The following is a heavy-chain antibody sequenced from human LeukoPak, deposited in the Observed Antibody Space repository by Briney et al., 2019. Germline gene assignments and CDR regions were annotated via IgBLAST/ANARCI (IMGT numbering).Heavy chain of an antibody. V-gene: IGHV3-21*06. Sequence: PGESLRLXCVASGFTFSSYSTNWVRQAPGKGLEWVSSISNSGASTDYADSVKGRFTISRDNAKNSLYLQMTSLRAEDTAVYYCARESRRYGSGSYPPDYWGRGTLVTVSS. CDR3: ARESRRYGSGSYPPDY. D-gene: IGHD3-10*01. J-gene: IGHJ4*02. CDR2: ISNSGAST. CDR1: GFTFSSYS.